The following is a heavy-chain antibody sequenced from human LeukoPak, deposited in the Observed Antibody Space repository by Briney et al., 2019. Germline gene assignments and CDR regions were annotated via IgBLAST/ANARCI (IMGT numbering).Heavy chain of an antibody. J-gene: IGHJ3*02. CDR2: IWYDGSNK. CDR1: GYTFTGYY. Sequence: SCKASGYTFTGYYMHWVRQAPGKGLEWVAVIWYDGSNKYYADSVKGRFTISRDNSKNTLYLQMNSLRAEDTAVYYCAKVTSQDTATPPAFDIWGQGTMVTVSS. D-gene: IGHD5-18*01. CDR3: AKVTSQDTATPPAFDI. V-gene: IGHV3-33*06.